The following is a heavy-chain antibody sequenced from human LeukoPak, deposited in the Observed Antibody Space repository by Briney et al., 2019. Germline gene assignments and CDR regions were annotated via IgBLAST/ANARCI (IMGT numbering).Heavy chain of an antibody. D-gene: IGHD3-9*01. J-gene: IGHJ4*02. CDR3: ARSTGSTIFIDY. Sequence: PSETLSLTCTVSGGSISPYYWSWIRQPPGKGLEWLGYIYYSGNTDYNPSLKSRVAISVDTSKNQFSLKLSSVTAADTAVYYCARSTGSTIFIDYWGQGNLVTVSS. CDR2: IYYSGNT. V-gene: IGHV4-59*01. CDR1: GGSISPYY.